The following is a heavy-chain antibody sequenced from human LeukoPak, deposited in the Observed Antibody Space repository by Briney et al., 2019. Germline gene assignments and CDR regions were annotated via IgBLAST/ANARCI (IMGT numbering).Heavy chain of an antibody. D-gene: IGHD7-27*01. CDR1: GYTFTGYD. V-gene: IGHV1-8*01. Sequence: ASVKVSCKASGYTFTGYDFNWVRQATGQRPEWMGWMSPNSGDTGYAQKFQDRVTMTRNTSISTAYMELSSLRSDGTAVYYCARGPPNWGYDYWGPGTLVTVSS. J-gene: IGHJ4*02. CDR2: MSPNSGDT. CDR3: ARGPPNWGYDY.